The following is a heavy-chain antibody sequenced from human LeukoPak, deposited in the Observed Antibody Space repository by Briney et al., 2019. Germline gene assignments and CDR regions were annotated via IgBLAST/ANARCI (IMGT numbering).Heavy chain of an antibody. Sequence: GGSLRLSCAASGFTFSSYAMSWVRQAPGKGLEWVAVISYDGSNKYYADSVKGRFTISRDNSKNTLYLQMNSLRAEDTAVYYCAKDAPKWELLTFPDYWGQGTLVTVSS. V-gene: IGHV3-30*18. J-gene: IGHJ4*02. CDR2: ISYDGSNK. D-gene: IGHD1-26*01. CDR1: GFTFSSYA. CDR3: AKDAPKWELLTFPDY.